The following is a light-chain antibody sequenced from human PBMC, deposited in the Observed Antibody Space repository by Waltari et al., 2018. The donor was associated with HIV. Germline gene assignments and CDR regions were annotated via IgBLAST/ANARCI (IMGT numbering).Light chain of an antibody. CDR2: SNN. V-gene: IGLV1-44*01. Sequence: QSVLAQPLSAAGTPGQRVNLSCFGRTPNDGGNTVSWYQQLPGTAPKLLIYSNNERPSGFPDRLSGSTSGTSASLVISGLQSEDEADYYCAAWDDSLKGGAFGTGTKVTVL. CDR1: TPNDGGNT. J-gene: IGLJ1*01. CDR3: AAWDDSLKGGA.